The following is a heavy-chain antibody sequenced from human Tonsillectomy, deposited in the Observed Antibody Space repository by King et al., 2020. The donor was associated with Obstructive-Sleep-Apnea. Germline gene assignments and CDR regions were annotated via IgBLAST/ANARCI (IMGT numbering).Heavy chain of an antibody. J-gene: IGHJ4*02. V-gene: IGHV3-30*02. CDR1: GFTFSSYG. Sequence: VQLVESGGGVVQPGRSLRLSCAASGFTFSSYGMHWVRQAPGKGLEWVAFIRYDASNKYYADSVKGRFTISRDNSKNTLYLQMNSLRAEDTAVYYCAKDSAGYVGGTLDYWGQGTLVTVSS. CDR3: AKDSAGYVGGTLDY. CDR2: IRYDASNK. D-gene: IGHD5-12*01.